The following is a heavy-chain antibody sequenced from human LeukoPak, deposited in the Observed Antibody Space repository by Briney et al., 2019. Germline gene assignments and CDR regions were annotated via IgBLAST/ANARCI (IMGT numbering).Heavy chain of an antibody. V-gene: IGHV3-21*01. CDR3: AGDRSVTGTGDY. J-gene: IGHJ4*02. CDR1: GFTFSSYS. Sequence: GGSLRLSCAASGFTFSSYSMNWVRQAPGKGLEWVSSISSSSSYIYYADSVKGRFTISRDNAKNSLYLQMNSLRAEDTAVYYCAGDRSVTGTGDYWGQGTLVTVSS. CDR2: ISSSSSYI. D-gene: IGHD1-20*01.